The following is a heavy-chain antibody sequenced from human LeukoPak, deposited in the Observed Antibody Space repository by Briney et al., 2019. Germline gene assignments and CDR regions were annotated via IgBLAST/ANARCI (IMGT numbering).Heavy chain of an antibody. J-gene: IGHJ4*02. CDR3: ARAVTGTSMVDY. D-gene: IGHD6-19*01. CDR2: IIYIGST. V-gene: IGHV4-59*08. Sequence: SETLSLTCTISGGSIGGNHWSWIRQAPGKGREGIGYIIYIGSTSYNPPLRNRVTISLHTSENQFSLSLTSVTAADTAVYYCARAVTGTSMVDYWGQGTLVAVSS. CDR1: GGSIGGNH.